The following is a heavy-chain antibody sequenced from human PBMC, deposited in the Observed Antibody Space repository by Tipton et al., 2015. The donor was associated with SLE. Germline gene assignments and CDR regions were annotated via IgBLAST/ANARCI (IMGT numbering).Heavy chain of an antibody. CDR2: IYYSGTT. V-gene: IGHV4-39*07. D-gene: IGHD3-16*01. CDR3: ASETGEGWFDP. Sequence: TLSLTCTVSGGSISSSSYYWGWIRQPPGKGLEWIGSIYYSGTTYYNPSLKSRVTISVDTSKNQFSLKLTSVTAADTAVYHCASETGEGWFDPWGQGTLVTVSS. CDR1: GGSISSSSYY. J-gene: IGHJ5*02.